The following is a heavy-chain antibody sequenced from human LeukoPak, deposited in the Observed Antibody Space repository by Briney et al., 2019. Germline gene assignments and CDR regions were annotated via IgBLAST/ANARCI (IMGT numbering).Heavy chain of an antibody. J-gene: IGHJ6*03. V-gene: IGHV4-38-2*02. Sequence: SETLSLTCTVSGYSISSGYYWGWIRQPPGKGLEWIGSIYHSGSTYYNPSLKSRVTISVDRSKNQFSLKLSSVTAADTAVYYCARDRDCSSTSCYGHYYYYYMDVWGKGTTVTVSS. CDR2: IYHSGST. CDR1: GYSISSGYY. D-gene: IGHD2-2*01. CDR3: ARDRDCSSTSCYGHYYYYYMDV.